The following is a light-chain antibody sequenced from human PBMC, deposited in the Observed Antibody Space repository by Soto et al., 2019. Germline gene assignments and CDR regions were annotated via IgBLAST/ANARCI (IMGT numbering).Light chain of an antibody. CDR3: KQYNSYPWT. J-gene: IGKJ1*01. CDR2: DAS. Sequence: DIQMTQSPSTLSASVGDRVTITYRASQSISSWLAWYQQKPGKAPKLLIYDASSLESGVPSRFSGSGSGTEFTLTISSLQPDDFATYYCKQYNSYPWTFGQGTKVEIK. V-gene: IGKV1-5*01. CDR1: QSISSW.